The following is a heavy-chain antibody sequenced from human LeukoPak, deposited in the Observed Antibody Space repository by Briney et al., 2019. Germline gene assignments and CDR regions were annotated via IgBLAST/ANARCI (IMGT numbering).Heavy chain of an antibody. Sequence: SETLSLTCAVYGGSFSGYYWSWIRQPPGKGLEWIGEINHSGSTNYNPSLKSRVTISVDTSKNQFSLKLSSVTAADTAVYYCARRGSGRAYYYGMDVWGQGTTVTVSS. CDR2: INHSGST. D-gene: IGHD3-10*01. V-gene: IGHV4-34*01. J-gene: IGHJ6*02. CDR1: GGSFSGYY. CDR3: ARRGSGRAYYYGMDV.